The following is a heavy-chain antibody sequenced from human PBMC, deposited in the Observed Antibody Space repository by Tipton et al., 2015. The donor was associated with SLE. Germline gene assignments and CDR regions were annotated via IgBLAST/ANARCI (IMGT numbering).Heavy chain of an antibody. CDR3: AKDLRFVTGTRHYYYGMAV. CDR2: ISYDRGNE. D-gene: IGHD1-7*01. V-gene: IGHV3-30*18. CDR1: GFSFSYYA. J-gene: IGHJ6*02. Sequence: SLRLSCAASGFSFSYYAMHWVRQAPGKGLEWVAVISYDRGNEYYAESVRGRFTISRDNSKNTLSLQMNSLRVEDTAIYYCAKDLRFVTGTRHYYYGMAVWGQGPTVPVSS.